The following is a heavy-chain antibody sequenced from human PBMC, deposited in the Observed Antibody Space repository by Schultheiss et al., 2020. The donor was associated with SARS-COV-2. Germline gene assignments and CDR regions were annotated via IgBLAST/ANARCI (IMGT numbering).Heavy chain of an antibody. CDR3: ASQIVATLPETDAFDI. CDR2: IYPGDSDT. V-gene: IGHV5-51*01. J-gene: IGHJ3*02. CDR1: GYSFTSYW. Sequence: GGSLRLSCKGSGYSFTSYWIGWVRQMPGKGLEWMGIIYPGDSDTRYSPSFQGQVTISADKSISTAYLQWSSLKASDTAMYYCASQIVATLPETDAFDIWGQGTMVTGSS. D-gene: IGHD5-12*01.